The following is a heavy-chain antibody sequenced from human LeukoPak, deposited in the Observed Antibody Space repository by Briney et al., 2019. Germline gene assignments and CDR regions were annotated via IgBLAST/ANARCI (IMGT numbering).Heavy chain of an antibody. CDR1: GFTVSSNY. CDR2: IYSGGST. Sequence: PGGSLRLSCAASGFTVSSNYMSWVRLAPGKGLEWVSVIYSGGSTYYADSVKGRFTISRDNSKNTLSLQMNSLRAEDTAVYYCARRYNNDAFDIWGQGTMVTVSS. V-gene: IGHV3-53*01. D-gene: IGHD1-14*01. J-gene: IGHJ3*02. CDR3: ARRYNNDAFDI.